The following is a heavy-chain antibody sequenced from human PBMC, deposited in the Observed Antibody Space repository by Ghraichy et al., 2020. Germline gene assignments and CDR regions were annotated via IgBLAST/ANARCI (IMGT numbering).Heavy chain of an antibody. CDR3: ARDAGLVRGDPYNWFDP. Sequence: SETLSLTCTVSGGSISSSTHYWGWIHQPTGKGLEWIGTIYYSGSTYYNPSLKSRVTISVDTSKNQFSLKLSSVTAADTAVYYCARDAGLVRGDPYNWFDPWGQGTLVTIAS. CDR2: IYYSGST. J-gene: IGHJ5*02. V-gene: IGHV4-39*07. D-gene: IGHD3-10*01. CDR1: GGSISSSTHY.